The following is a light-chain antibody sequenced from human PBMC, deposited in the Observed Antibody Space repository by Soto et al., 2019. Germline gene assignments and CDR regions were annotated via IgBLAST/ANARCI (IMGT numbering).Light chain of an antibody. CDR3: QQYNYLWT. Sequence: LKMTQSPSTLSASVGDTVTITCRASQSINSGLVWYQQKPGRAPKLLIYKASTLESGVPSRFSGSGSGTEFTLTISSLQPDDFATYYCQQYNYLWTFGQGTKVEIK. V-gene: IGKV1-5*03. J-gene: IGKJ1*01. CDR1: QSINSG. CDR2: KAS.